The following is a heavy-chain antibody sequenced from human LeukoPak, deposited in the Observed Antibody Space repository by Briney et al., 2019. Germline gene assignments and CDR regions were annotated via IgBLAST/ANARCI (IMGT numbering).Heavy chain of an antibody. V-gene: IGHV6-1*01. CDR2: TYYRSKWYN. CDR1: GDSVSSNSAA. D-gene: IGHD1-1*01. Sequence: SQTLSLTCAISGDSVSSNSAAWNWLRQSPSRGLEWLGRTYYRSKWYNDYAVSVKSRITINPDTSKNQFSLQLNSVTPEDTAVYYCARARVNWNDVHWFDPWGQGTLVTVSS. CDR3: ARARVNWNDVHWFDP. J-gene: IGHJ5*02.